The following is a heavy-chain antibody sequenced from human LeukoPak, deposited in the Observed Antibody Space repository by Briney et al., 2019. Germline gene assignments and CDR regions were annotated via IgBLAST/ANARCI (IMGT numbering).Heavy chain of an antibody. CDR2: INTDGSST. Sequence: GGSLRLSCAASGFTFSSYWMHWVRQAPGKGLVWVSRINTDGSSTSYADSVKGRFTISRDNAKNTLYLQMNSLRAEDTAVYYCGKIRLDSATGYWGQGTLVTVSS. CDR1: GFTFSSYW. V-gene: IGHV3-74*01. D-gene: IGHD2-15*01. CDR3: GKIRLDSATGY. J-gene: IGHJ4*02.